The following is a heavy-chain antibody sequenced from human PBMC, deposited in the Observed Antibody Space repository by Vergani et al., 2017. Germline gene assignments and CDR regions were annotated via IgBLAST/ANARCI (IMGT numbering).Heavy chain of an antibody. CDR3: ARADDDSSGYYTPFDY. CDR2: IYTSGST. Sequence: QVQLQESGPGLVKPSETLSLTCTVSGGSISSYYWSWIRQPAGKGLEWIGRIYTSGSTNYNPSLKSRVTMSVDTSKNQFSLKQSSVTAADTAGYYCARADDDSSGYYTPFDYWGQGTLVTVSS. D-gene: IGHD3-22*01. V-gene: IGHV4-4*07. J-gene: IGHJ4*02. CDR1: GGSISSYY.